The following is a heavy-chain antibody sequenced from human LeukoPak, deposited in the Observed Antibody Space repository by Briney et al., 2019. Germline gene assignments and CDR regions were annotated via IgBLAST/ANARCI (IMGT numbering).Heavy chain of an antibody. CDR2: IYYSGST. D-gene: IGHD1-26*01. CDR3: ARQTFSGELRGGFDY. CDR1: GGSISSYY. V-gene: IGHV4-59*08. J-gene: IGHJ4*02. Sequence: KPSETLSLTCTVSGGSISSYYWSWIRQPPGKGLEWIGYIYYSGSTNYNPSLKSRVTISVDTSKNQFSLKLSSVTAADTAVYYCARQTFSGELRGGFDYWGQGTLVTVSS.